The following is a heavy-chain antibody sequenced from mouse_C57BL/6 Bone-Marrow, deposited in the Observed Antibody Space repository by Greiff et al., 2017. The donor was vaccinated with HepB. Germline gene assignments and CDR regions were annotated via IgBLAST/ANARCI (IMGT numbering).Heavy chain of an antibody. CDR3: ASKLGRYLDY. D-gene: IGHD4-1*01. Sequence: QVQLKQSGPELVKPGASVKISCKASGYAFSSSWMNWVKQRPGKGLEWIGRIYPGDGDTNYNGKFKGKATLTADKSSSTAYMQLSSLTSEDSAVYYCASKLGRYLDYWGQGTTLTVSS. CDR2: IYPGDGDT. J-gene: IGHJ2*01. CDR1: GYAFSSSW. V-gene: IGHV1-82*01.